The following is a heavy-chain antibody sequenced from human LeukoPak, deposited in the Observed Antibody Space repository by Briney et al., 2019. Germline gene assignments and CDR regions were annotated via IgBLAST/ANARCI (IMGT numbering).Heavy chain of an antibody. CDR3: ARIPSSWSYFDY. J-gene: IGHJ4*02. CDR2: ISGSGGDT. V-gene: IGHV3-23*01. CDR1: GFTFNNYA. D-gene: IGHD6-13*01. Sequence: QPGGSLRLSCAASGFTFNNYAMNWVRQAPGKGLEWVSTISGSGGDTYYADSVKGRFTISRENSKSTLYLQMNSLGAEDTAVYYCARIPSSWSYFDYWGQGTLVTVAS.